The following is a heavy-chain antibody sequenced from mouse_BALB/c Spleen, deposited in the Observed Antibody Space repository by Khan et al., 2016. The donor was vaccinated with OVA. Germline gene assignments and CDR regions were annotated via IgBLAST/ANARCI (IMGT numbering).Heavy chain of an antibody. V-gene: IGHV14-1*02. CDR3: ARDGYSPWFAY. D-gene: IGHD2-3*01. Sequence: EVQLQQSGAELVRPGALVNLSCKASGFNIKDYYMHWVKQRPEQGLEWIGWIDPENGNTIYDQKFQGKARITLATSSNPAYLQLRSLTSEDTAVYYCARDGYSPWFAYWGQGTLVTVSA. J-gene: IGHJ3*01. CDR2: IDPENGNT. CDR1: GFNIKDYY.